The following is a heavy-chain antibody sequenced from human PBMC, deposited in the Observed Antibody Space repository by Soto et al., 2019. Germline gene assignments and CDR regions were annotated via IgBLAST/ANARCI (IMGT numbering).Heavy chain of an antibody. CDR3: AKGLRDILTGYLDYYYYYMDV. V-gene: IGHV3-9*01. J-gene: IGHJ6*03. CDR2: ISWNSGSI. CDR1: GFTFDDYA. Sequence: GGSLRLSCAASGFTFDDYAMHWVRQAPGKGLEWVSGISWNSGSIGYADSVKGRFTISRDNAKNSLYLQMNSLRAEDTALYYCAKGLRDILTGYLDYYYYYMDVWGKGTTVTVSS. D-gene: IGHD3-9*01.